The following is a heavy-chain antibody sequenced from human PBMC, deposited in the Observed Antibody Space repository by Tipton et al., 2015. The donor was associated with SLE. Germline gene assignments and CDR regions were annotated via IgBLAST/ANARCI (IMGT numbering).Heavy chain of an antibody. D-gene: IGHD5-18*01. CDR1: GGSISSYY. Sequence: TLSLTCTVSGGSISSYYWSWIRQPPGKGLEWIGYIYTSGSTNYNPSLKSRVTMSVDTSKNQFSLRLTSVIAADTAVYYCARLHGYSYGLNWFDPWGQGTLISVSS. J-gene: IGHJ5*02. CDR2: IYTSGST. CDR3: ARLHGYSYGLNWFDP. V-gene: IGHV4-4*08.